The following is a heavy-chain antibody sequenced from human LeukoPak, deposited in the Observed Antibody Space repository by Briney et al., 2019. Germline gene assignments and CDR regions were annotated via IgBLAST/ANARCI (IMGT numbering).Heavy chain of an antibody. Sequence: SQTLSLACTVSGGSISSGNYYWSWIRQPAGKGLEWIGHIYTSGSTNYNPSLKSRVTISVDTSKNQFSLKLSSVTAADTAVYYCAREGYDSLWGQGTLVTVSS. J-gene: IGHJ4*02. CDR3: AREGYDSL. V-gene: IGHV4-61*09. CDR2: IYTSGST. D-gene: IGHD3-3*01. CDR1: GGSISSGNYY.